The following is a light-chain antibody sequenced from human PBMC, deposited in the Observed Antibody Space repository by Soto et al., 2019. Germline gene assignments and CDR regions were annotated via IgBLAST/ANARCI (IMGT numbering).Light chain of an antibody. CDR2: KVS. J-gene: IGKJ1*01. CDR1: QSLNDW. V-gene: IGKV1-5*03. Sequence: DIQMTQSPSTLSASVGDRVTITCRASQSLNDWLAWFQQKPGKAPNLLIYKVSNLESGVPSRFSGSGSGTEFTLTISSLQPDDFATYYCQQYNGSSWAFGQGTKVEIK. CDR3: QQYNGSSWA.